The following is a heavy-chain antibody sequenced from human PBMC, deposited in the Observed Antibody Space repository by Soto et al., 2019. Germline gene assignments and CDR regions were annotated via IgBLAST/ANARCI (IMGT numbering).Heavy chain of an antibody. CDR1: GFIFKDFA. J-gene: IGHJ5*02. Sequence: EVQLFESGGGLVEPGESLRLSCAAAGFIFKDFAMSWVRQAPGKGLEWVSTMTTSDDITYSSDSVRGRFTIPRDNSANTLFLQMSSLRGDDTATYYCTKGDSSGYFDPSAGYSTPDHWGQGTLVTVSS. CDR3: TKGDSSGYFDPSAGYSTPDH. V-gene: IGHV3-23*01. CDR2: MTTSDDIT. D-gene: IGHD2-15*01.